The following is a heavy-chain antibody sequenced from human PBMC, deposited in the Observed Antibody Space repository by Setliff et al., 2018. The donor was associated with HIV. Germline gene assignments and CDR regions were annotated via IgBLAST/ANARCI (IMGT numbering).Heavy chain of an antibody. Sequence: ASVKVSCKASGYTFTGYYMHWVRQAPGQGLEWMGWINPSGGSASYAQKFQGRVTMSGDTSTSTVYMELSSLRSEDTAVYYRARDYFDSSAYHYGFGAFDIWGQGTMVTVSS. J-gene: IGHJ3*02. CDR1: GYTFTGYY. V-gene: IGHV1-46*01. D-gene: IGHD3-22*01. CDR2: INPSGGSA. CDR3: ARDYFDSSAYHYGFGAFDI.